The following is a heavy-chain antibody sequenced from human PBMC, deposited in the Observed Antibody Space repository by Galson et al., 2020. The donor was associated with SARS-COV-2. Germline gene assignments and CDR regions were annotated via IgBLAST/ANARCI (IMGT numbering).Heavy chain of an antibody. CDR2: ISSDGANN. CDR1: GFTFSRYA. CDR3: AKTPDL. V-gene: IGHV3-30*01. D-gene: IGHD2-15*01. J-gene: IGHJ5*02. Sequence: GESLKISCAASGFTFSRYAMHWVRQAPGKGLEWVGFISSDGANNYHANSVKGRFTISRDNSKNTLYLQMNSLRPEDTAVYYCAKTPDLWGQGALVTVSS.